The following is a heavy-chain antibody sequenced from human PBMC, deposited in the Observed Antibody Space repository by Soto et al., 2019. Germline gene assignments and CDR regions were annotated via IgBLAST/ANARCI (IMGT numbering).Heavy chain of an antibody. J-gene: IGHJ4*02. CDR2: IYSGGST. V-gene: IGHV3-53*01. CDR1: GFTVSSNY. D-gene: IGHD2-2*01. Sequence: LRLSCAASGFTVSSNYMSWVRQAPGKGLEWVSVIYSGGSTYYADSVKGRFTISRDNSKNTLYLQMNSLRAEDTAVYYCARDKAGSKGPYYFDYWGQGTLVTVS. CDR3: ARDKAGSKGPYYFDY.